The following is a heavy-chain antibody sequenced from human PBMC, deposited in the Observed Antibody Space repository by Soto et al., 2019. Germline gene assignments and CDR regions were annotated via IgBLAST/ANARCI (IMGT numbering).Heavy chain of an antibody. Sequence: PGGSLRLSCAASGFTFRDHIMHWVRQAPGEGLEWVAMVLHDGNNKYYADSVKGRFTISRDNSKNTLYLQMNSLRTEDTAMYYCARDDEDGSYCDLGYWGQGTLVTVSS. D-gene: IGHD3-10*01. J-gene: IGHJ4*02. CDR2: VLHDGNNK. V-gene: IGHV3-30-3*01. CDR1: GFTFRDHI. CDR3: ARDDEDGSYCDLGY.